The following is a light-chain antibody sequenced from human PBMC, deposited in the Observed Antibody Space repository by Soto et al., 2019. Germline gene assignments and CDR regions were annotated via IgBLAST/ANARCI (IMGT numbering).Light chain of an antibody. Sequence: QSALTQPASVSGSPGQSITISCTGTSADVGGYNFVSWYQQYPGKAPTLIIYEVTNRPSGVSDRFSGSKSGNTASLTISGLHAEDEANYDCNSCTSGVTPHEVFGRGTKLTVL. CDR1: SADVGGYNF. J-gene: IGLJ2*01. CDR3: NSCTSGVTPHEV. CDR2: EVT. V-gene: IGLV2-14*01.